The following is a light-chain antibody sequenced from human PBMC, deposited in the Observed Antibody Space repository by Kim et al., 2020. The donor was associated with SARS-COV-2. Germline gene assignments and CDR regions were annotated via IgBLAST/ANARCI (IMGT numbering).Light chain of an antibody. CDR2: DVS. V-gene: IGLV2-14*03. CDR1: SSDVGGYNY. J-gene: IGLJ2*01. Sequence: GPSITLSCTGTSSDVGGYNYVSWYQPHPGKAPKLMIYDVSNRPSGVSNRFSGSKSGNTASLTISGLQAEDEADYYCSSYTSSSTLVFGGGTQLTVL. CDR3: SSYTSSSTLV.